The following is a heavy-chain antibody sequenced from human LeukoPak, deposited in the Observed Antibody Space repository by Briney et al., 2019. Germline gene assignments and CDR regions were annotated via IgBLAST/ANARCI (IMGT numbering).Heavy chain of an antibody. CDR3: ARALRGGSCYDY. Sequence: GGSLRLSCAASGFTFSSYGMQWVRQAPGKGLEWVAVIWYDGSNKYYADSVKGRFTISRDNSKNTLYLQMNSLRAEDTAVYYCARALRGGSCYDYWGQGTLVTVSS. D-gene: IGHD2-15*01. CDR2: IWYDGSNK. J-gene: IGHJ4*02. V-gene: IGHV3-33*01. CDR1: GFTFSSYG.